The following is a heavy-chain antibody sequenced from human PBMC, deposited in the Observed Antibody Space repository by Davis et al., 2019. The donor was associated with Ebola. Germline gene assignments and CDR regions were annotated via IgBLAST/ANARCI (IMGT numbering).Heavy chain of an antibody. CDR2: IYFSGAT. V-gene: IGHV4-59*01. CDR1: AGSIGAYY. D-gene: IGHD5/OR15-5a*01. CDR3: ARSRNSIYANLDY. J-gene: IGHJ4*02. Sequence: SETLSLTCTVSAGSIGAYYWSWIRQSPGKGLEWIGYIYFSGATRYKSSLRTRVIISLDTSKNQFSLRLSSVTAADTAVYYCARSRNSIYANLDYWGRGTLVTVSS.